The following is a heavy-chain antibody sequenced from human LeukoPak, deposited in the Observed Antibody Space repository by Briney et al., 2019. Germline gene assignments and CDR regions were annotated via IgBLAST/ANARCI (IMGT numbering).Heavy chain of an antibody. J-gene: IGHJ6*03. D-gene: IGHD3-10*01. V-gene: IGHV3-7*01. Sequence: GGSLRLSCAASGFIFSQYWMSWVRQAPGKGLEWVANIKHDGSEKQDGSEKNYVGSVKGRFTISRDNAKNSLYLQMNSLRAEDTAVYYCARSGRGVDSFYFYMDVWGKGTTVTVSS. CDR3: ARSGRGVDSFYFYMDV. CDR1: GFIFSQYW. CDR2: IKHDGSEKQDGSEK.